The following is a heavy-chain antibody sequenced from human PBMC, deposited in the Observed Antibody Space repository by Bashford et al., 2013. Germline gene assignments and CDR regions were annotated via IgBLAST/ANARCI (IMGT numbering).Heavy chain of an antibody. V-gene: IGHV1-69*13. CDR1: GGTFSSYA. D-gene: IGHD2-15*01. CDR2: IIPIFGTA. CDR3: ARQQGLGYCSGGSCYDWFDP. Sequence: SVKVSCKASGGTFSSYAISWVRQAPGQGLEWMGGIIPIFGTANYAQKFQGRVTITADESTSTAYMELSSLRSEDTAVYYCARQQGLGYCSGGSCYDWFDPWGQGTLVTVSS. J-gene: IGHJ5*02.